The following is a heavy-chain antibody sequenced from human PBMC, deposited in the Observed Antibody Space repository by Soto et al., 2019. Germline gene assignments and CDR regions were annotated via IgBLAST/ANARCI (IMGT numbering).Heavy chain of an antibody. D-gene: IGHD6-13*01. J-gene: IGHJ6*02. V-gene: IGHV1-69*12. CDR1: GGAISDCA. CDR2: IIPIIGTA. Sequence: QVQQVQSGAEVKKPWTSVKVSCKASGGAISDCANSWVRQAPGQGIEWRGGIIPIIGTANYAQKFQGRVMITADESTSTAYMELSSLRSEDTAVYCCARDLAASGTDYYGMDVWGQGTTVTVSS. CDR3: ARDLAASGTDYYGMDV.